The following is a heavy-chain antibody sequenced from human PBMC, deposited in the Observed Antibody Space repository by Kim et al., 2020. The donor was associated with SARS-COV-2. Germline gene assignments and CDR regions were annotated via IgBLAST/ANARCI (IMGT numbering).Heavy chain of an antibody. D-gene: IGHD3-3*01. CDR2: ISGSGGST. V-gene: IGHV3-23*01. Sequence: GGSLRLSCAASGFTFSSYAMSWVRQAPGKGLEWVSAISGSGGSTYYADSVKGRFTISRDNSKNTLYLQMNSLRAEDTAVYYCAKALADLTIFGVVIALDIHYGMDVWGQGTTVTVSS. CDR1: GFTFSSYA. J-gene: IGHJ6*02. CDR3: AKALADLTIFGVVIALDIHYGMDV.